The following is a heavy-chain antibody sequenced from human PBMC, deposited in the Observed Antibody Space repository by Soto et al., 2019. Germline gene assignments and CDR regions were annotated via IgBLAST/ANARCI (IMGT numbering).Heavy chain of an antibody. D-gene: IGHD3-3*01. CDR1: GFTFGDYA. Sequence: LRLSCTASGFTFGDYAMSWFRQAAVKGLEWVGFIRSKAYGGTTEYAASVKGRFTISRDDSKSIAYLQMNSLKTEDTAVYYCTRGAFGYDFWSGYEDYWDQGPLVTVSS. J-gene: IGHJ4*02. CDR3: TRGAFGYDFWSGYEDY. V-gene: IGHV3-49*03. CDR2: IRSKAYGGTT.